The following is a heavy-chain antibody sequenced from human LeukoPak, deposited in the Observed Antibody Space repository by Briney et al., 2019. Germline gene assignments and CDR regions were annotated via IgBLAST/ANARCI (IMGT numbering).Heavy chain of an antibody. D-gene: IGHD3-10*01. CDR3: TSPSMVRGVSYDY. V-gene: IGHV1-69*04. Sequence: ASVKLSCKASGGTFSSYAISWVRQAPGQGLEWMGRIIPILGIENYAQKFQGRVTITADKSTSTAYMEMSSLRSEDTAVYYCTSPSMVRGVSYDYWGQGTLATVSS. CDR2: IIPILGIE. J-gene: IGHJ4*02. CDR1: GGTFSSYA.